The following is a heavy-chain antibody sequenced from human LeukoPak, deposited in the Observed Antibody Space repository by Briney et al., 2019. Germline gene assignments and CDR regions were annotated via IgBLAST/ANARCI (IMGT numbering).Heavy chain of an antibody. Sequence: SETLSLTCTVSGGSISRNSYYCGWIRQSPGRGLEWIGSIFHSGTTYYNPSFESRVTISVDTSKNQFSLKLSSVTAADTAVYYCARRTGTHLPNWFDPWGQGTLVIVSS. J-gene: IGHJ5*02. CDR1: GGSISRNSYY. D-gene: IGHD3-10*01. CDR3: ARRTGTHLPNWFDP. V-gene: IGHV4-39*01. CDR2: IFHSGTT.